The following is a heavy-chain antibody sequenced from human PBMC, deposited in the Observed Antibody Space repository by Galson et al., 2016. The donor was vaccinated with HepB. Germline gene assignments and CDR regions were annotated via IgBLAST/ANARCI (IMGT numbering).Heavy chain of an antibody. Sequence: SLRLSCAASGFPFSSYLMHWVRQAPGKGLVWVSRVNSDGSSTSYADSVKGRFTISKDNATNTLYLQMNSLRAEDTAVYFCAREGYGPLYYYFYYMDVWGKGTTVTVSS. D-gene: IGHD5-18*01. V-gene: IGHV3-74*01. J-gene: IGHJ6*03. CDR3: AREGYGPLYYYFYYMDV. CDR2: VNSDGSST. CDR1: GFPFSSYL.